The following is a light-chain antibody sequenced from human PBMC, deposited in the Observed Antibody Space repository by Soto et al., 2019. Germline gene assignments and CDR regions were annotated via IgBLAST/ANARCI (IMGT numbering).Light chain of an antibody. Sequence: ETVLTQSPGTLSLSPGERATLSCRASQTVRNNYLAWYQQKPDQAPRLLIYGASSRATGIPDRFSGSGSGTDFTLTISRLEPEDFAVYYCQQYGSAPLTFGGGTKVEIK. CDR1: QTVRNNY. CDR2: GAS. V-gene: IGKV3-20*01. CDR3: QQYGSAPLT. J-gene: IGKJ4*01.